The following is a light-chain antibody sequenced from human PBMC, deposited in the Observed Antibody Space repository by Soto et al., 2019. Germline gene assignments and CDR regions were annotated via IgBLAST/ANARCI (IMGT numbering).Light chain of an antibody. J-gene: IGKJ1*01. CDR1: QILSRW. CDR3: QQYNSYPWT. CDR2: DAS. V-gene: IGKV1-5*01. Sequence: GDKVTITCRASQILSRWAWYQQKPGKAPNLLIYDASSLKNGVPSRFSGSGSGTEFTLTINSLQPDDFATYYCQQYNSYPWTFGQGTKVDIK.